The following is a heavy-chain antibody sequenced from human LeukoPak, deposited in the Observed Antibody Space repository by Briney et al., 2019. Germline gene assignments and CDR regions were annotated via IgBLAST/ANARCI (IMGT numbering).Heavy chain of an antibody. CDR3: ARGHINYDILTGYYTKWFDP. Sequence: GASVKVSCKASGYTFTSYGISWVRQAPGQGLEWMGWMNPNSGNTGYAQKFQGRVTMTRNTSISTAYMELSSLRSEDTAVYYCARGHINYDILTGYYTKWFDPWGQGTLVTVSS. CDR1: GYTFTSYG. D-gene: IGHD3-9*01. V-gene: IGHV1-8*02. J-gene: IGHJ5*02. CDR2: MNPNSGNT.